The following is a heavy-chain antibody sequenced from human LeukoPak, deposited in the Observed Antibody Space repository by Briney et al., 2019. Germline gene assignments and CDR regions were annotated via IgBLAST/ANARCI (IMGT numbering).Heavy chain of an antibody. J-gene: IGHJ5*02. V-gene: IGHV1-69*01. CDR2: IIPIFGTA. D-gene: IGHD2-2*01. CDR3: ARGSYCSSTSCSRGRFDP. Sequence: SVKVSCKASGGTFSSYAISWVRQAPGQGLERMGGIIPIFGTANYAQKFQSRVTITADESTSTAYMELSSLRSEDTAVYYCARGSYCSSTSCSRGRFDPWGQGTLVTVSS. CDR1: GGTFSSYA.